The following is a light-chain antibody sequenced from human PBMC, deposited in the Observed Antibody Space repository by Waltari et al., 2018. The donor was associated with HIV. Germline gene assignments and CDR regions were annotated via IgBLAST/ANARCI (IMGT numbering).Light chain of an antibody. V-gene: IGLV2-11*01. Sequence: QSALTQPRSVSGSPGQSVTISCTGTSSDIGGYTYVSWYQQLPGKAPKLIIYDVTKRPSGVPDRFSASKSGSTTSLTISGLQAEDEADYYCCSYAGSYSWVFGGGTKLTVL. J-gene: IGLJ3*02. CDR1: SSDIGGYTY. CDR3: CSYAGSYSWV. CDR2: DVT.